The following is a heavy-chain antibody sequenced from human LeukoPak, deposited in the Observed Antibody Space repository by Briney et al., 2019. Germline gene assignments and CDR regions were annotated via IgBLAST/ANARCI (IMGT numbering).Heavy chain of an antibody. CDR2: IKQDGSEK. CDR3: ARDSIAAAGPFYYYYYMDV. V-gene: IGHV3-7*01. Sequence: PGGSLRLSCAASGFTFSSYWMSWVRQAPGKGLEWVANIKQDGSEKYYVDSVKGQFTISRDNAKNSLYLQMNSLGAEDTAVYYCARDSIAAAGPFYYYYYMDVWGKGTTVTVSS. CDR1: GFTFSSYW. J-gene: IGHJ6*03. D-gene: IGHD6-13*01.